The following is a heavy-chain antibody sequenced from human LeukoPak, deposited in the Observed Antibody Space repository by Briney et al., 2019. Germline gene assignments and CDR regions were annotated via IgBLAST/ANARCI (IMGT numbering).Heavy chain of an antibody. D-gene: IGHD6-13*01. CDR2: INPYSGDT. CDR3: ARDQGSLTRSWYTGY. V-gene: IGHV1-2*06. Sequence: ASVKVSCKASGYTFTGYHIHWVRQAPGQGLEWMGRINPYSGDTNFAQKLQGRGTMTRDTSITTAYMDLSSLTPDDTAVYFCARDQGSLTRSWYTGYWGQGTQVTVSS. J-gene: IGHJ4*02. CDR1: GYTFTGYH.